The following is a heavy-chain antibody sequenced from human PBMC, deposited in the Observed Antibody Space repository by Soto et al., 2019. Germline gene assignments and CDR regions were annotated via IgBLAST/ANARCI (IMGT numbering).Heavy chain of an antibody. CDR2: IFPNGRDK. Sequence: QVQLVQSGGGVVQPGRYLRLCYAASGFNFNTSFMHWVRQAPGKGLEWVAMIFPNGRDKEYADSVKGRLTISRDNSNNRMYVQMDSLRPEDTSVYYGARADEHWSNCDLAYWGQGALVTVSS. CDR3: ARADEHWSNCDLAY. V-gene: IGHV3-30*13. J-gene: IGHJ4*02. CDR1: GFNFNTSF. D-gene: IGHD2-21*01.